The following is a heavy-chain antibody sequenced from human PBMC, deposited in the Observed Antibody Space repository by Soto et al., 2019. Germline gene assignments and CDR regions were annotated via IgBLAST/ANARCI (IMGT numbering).Heavy chain of an antibody. CDR1: GFTFSSYA. D-gene: IGHD5-18*01. J-gene: IGHJ6*02. CDR3: ARDGYVDLGYYYGMDV. V-gene: IGHV3-30-3*01. CDR2: ISYDGSNK. Sequence: QVQLVESGGGVVQPGRSLRLSCAASGFTFSSYAMHWVRQAPGKGLEWVAAISYDGSNKYYADSVKGRFTISRDNSKNTLYLQMNSLRAEDTAVYYCARDGYVDLGYYYGMDVWGQGTTVTVSS.